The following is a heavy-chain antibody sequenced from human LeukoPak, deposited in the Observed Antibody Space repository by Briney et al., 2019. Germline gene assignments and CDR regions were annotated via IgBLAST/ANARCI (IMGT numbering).Heavy chain of an antibody. D-gene: IGHD1-20*01. CDR2: VHYSGST. CDR3: ARFLLYNWNDGPFDY. V-gene: IGHV4-59*08. J-gene: IGHJ4*02. Sequence: PSETLSLTCTVSGGSINTYYWSWIRQPPGKGLEWIGYVHYSGSTNYNPSLESRVTISVDTSKNQFSLKLSSVTAADTAVYYCARFLLYNWNDGPFDYWGQGTLVTVSS. CDR1: GGSINTYY.